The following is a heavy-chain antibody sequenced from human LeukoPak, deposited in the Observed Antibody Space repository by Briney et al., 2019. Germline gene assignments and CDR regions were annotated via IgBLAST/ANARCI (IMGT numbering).Heavy chain of an antibody. J-gene: IGHJ4*02. V-gene: IGHV1-8*01. CDR2: MNPNSGNT. CDR1: GCTLNQYD. Sequence: ASVKVSCKACGCTLNQYDIKWLGQAPAQGLEWVGWMNPNSGNTGYAQKFQGRVTMTRNTSISTAYMELSSLRSEDTAVYYCARGPVGRGRAFDYWGQGTLVTVSS. D-gene: IGHD3-16*01. CDR3: ARGPVGRGRAFDY.